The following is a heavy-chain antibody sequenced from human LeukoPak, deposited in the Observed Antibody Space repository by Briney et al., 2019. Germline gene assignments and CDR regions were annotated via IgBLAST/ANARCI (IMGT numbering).Heavy chain of an antibody. D-gene: IGHD2-2*01. J-gene: IGHJ6*03. Sequence: PGGSLRLSCAASGFTFSSYGMHWVRQAPGKGLEWVAVISYDGSNKYYADPVKGRFTISRDNAKNSLYLQMNSLRAEDTAVYYCARLLGYCSSTSCYGGYYYYYMDVWGKGTTVIVSS. CDR2: ISYDGSNK. V-gene: IGHV3-30*03. CDR1: GFTFSSYG. CDR3: ARLLGYCSSTSCYGGYYYYYMDV.